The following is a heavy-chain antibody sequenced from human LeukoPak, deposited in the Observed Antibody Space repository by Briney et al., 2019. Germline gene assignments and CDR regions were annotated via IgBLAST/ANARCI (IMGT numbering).Heavy chain of an antibody. V-gene: IGHV3-15*01. CDR3: TTAVVGCSGGSCYVADY. Sequence: GGSLRLSCAASGFTFSNAWMSWVRQAPGKGLEWVGRIKSKTDGGTTDYAAPVQGRFTISRDDSKNTLYLQMNSLKTEDPAVYYCTTAVVGCSGGSCYVADYWGQGTLVTVSS. J-gene: IGHJ4*02. D-gene: IGHD2-15*01. CDR1: GFTFSNAW. CDR2: IKSKTDGGTT.